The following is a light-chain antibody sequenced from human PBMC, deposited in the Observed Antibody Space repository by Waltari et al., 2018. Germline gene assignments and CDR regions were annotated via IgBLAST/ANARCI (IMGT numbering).Light chain of an antibody. CDR2: GAS. CDR3: QQYHESPPIT. Sequence: EIVMTQSAATLSVSPGERATLSRGASQSISSQLAWYQQKPGQAPRLLIYGASTRATGIPARFSGSGSGTEFTLTISSLQSEDFAVYFCQQYHESPPITFGPGTKVDIK. V-gene: IGKV3-15*01. J-gene: IGKJ3*01. CDR1: QSISSQ.